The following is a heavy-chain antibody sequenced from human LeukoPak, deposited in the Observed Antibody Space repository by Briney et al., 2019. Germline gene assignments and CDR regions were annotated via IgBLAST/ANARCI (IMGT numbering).Heavy chain of an antibody. V-gene: IGHV3-7*01. J-gene: IGHJ5*02. D-gene: IGHD4-17*01. CDR3: ARAPGEGWFDP. Sequence: GGSLRLSCAASGFTFSSYWMSWVRQAPGKGLEWVASIKQDGSEKYYVDSVKGRITISRDNAKNSLYLQMNSLRAEDTALYYCARAPGEGWFDPWGQGTLVTVSS. CDR2: IKQDGSEK. CDR1: GFTFSSYW.